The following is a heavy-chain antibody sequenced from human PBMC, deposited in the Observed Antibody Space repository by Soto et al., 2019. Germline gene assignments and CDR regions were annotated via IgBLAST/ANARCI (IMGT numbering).Heavy chain of an antibody. J-gene: IGHJ4*02. CDR1: GDSVSHNH. D-gene: IGHD3-10*02. V-gene: IGHV4-59*02. CDR2: TYENGRT. Sequence: QVQLQESGPGLVKPSETLSLTCTVSGDSVSHNHWGWIRQSPEKGLEWIGYTYENGRTNYSPSFSSRVTISPDTSRNQFSLNLAAVTAADTAVYYCTRLLYVEHFGYWGQGTLVTVSS. CDR3: TRLLYVEHFGY.